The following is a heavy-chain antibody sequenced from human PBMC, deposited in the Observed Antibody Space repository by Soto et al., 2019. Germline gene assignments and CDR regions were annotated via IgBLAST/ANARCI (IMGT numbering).Heavy chain of an antibody. V-gene: IGHV3-23*01. D-gene: IGHD3-16*01. CDR2: ISGSGGST. CDR3: AKGKPGAHLKYPNTFGGVTDY. J-gene: IGHJ4*02. Sequence: PGGSLRLSCAASGFTFSSYAMSCVRQATGKGLDWVSAISGSGGSTYYADSVKGRFTISRHNSKNTLYLQMNSLRAEGTAVYYCAKGKPGAHLKYPNTFGGVTDYWGQGTLVTVSS. CDR1: GFTFSSYA.